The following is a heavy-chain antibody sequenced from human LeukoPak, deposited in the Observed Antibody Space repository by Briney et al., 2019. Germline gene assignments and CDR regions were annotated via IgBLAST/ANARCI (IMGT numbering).Heavy chain of an antibody. D-gene: IGHD3-3*01. J-gene: IGHJ5*02. Sequence: RRGESLKISCKGSGYSFTSYWIGWVRQMPGKGLEWMGIIYPGDSDTRYSPPFQGQVTISADKSISTAYLQWSSLKASDTAMYYCARHSGYYDFWSGYKNNWFDPWGQGTLVTVSS. CDR3: ARHSGYYDFWSGYKNNWFDP. V-gene: IGHV5-51*01. CDR2: IYPGDSDT. CDR1: GYSFTSYW.